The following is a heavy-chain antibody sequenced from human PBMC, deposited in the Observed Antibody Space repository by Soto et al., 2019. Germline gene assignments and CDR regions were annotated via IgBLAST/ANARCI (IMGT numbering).Heavy chain of an antibody. D-gene: IGHD2-15*01. J-gene: IGHJ6*02. V-gene: IGHV3-30*18. CDR1: GFTFSTYV. CDR2: ISYDGSYK. Sequence: QVQLVESGGGGVQPGRSLRLSCAASGFTFSTYVMHWVRQTPDKGLAWVAVISYDGSYKSYADSVRGRFTISRDNSENTLALQMNSLIPDDTAIYYCAKHRLGYSSGYGLDVWGQGTTVSVSS. CDR3: AKHRLGYSSGYGLDV.